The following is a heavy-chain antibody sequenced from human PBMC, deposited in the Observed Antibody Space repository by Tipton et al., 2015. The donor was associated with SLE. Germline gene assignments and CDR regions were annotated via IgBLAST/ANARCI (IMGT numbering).Heavy chain of an antibody. D-gene: IGHD3-10*01. CDR2: IFYSGST. V-gene: IGHV4-59*01. CDR1: GGSINSYY. J-gene: IGHJ4*02. Sequence: TLSLTCSVSGGSINSYYWNWIRQPPGKGLEWIGYIFYSGSTNYNPSLKSRVTISVDTSKNQFSLKLTSVTAADSAVYYCAREVYGRFPIWGQGALVTVSS. CDR3: AREVYGRFPI.